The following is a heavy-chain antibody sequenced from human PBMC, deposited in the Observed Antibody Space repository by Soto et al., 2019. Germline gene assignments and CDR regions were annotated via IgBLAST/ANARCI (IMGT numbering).Heavy chain of an antibody. V-gene: IGHV2-70*01. D-gene: IGHD4-4*01. CDR3: ARTRMSARAHPQFYRGMDG. CDR1: GFSLTTHGVC. J-gene: IGHJ6*02. Sequence: SGPTLVNPTQTLTLTCSFSGFSLTTHGVCVSWIRQPPGKALEWLALIDWDDGKYYNTSLKTRLTISKDTPKNQVVLTMANVDPLDTATYFCARTRMSARAHPQFYRGMDGWGQGTTVTVSS. CDR2: IDWDDGK.